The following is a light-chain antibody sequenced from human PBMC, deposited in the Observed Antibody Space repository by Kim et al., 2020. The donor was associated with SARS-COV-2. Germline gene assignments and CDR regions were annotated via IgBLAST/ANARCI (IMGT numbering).Light chain of an antibody. CDR3: SSYTSSSTLV. CDR1: SSYIGGHNY. Sequence: GQSIPISSTGTSSYIGGHNYVSLYQQHPGQAPKLMIYDVSKRPSGVSNRFSGSKAGNTASLTISGLQAEDEADYYCSSYTSSSTLVFGGGTQLTVL. CDR2: DVS. J-gene: IGLJ2*01. V-gene: IGLV2-14*04.